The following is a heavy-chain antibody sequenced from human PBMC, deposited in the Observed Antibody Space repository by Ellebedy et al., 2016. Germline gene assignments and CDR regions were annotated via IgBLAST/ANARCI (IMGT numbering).Heavy chain of an antibody. V-gene: IGHV3-53*01. D-gene: IGHD1-1*01. Sequence: GESLKISXAASGFTVSSNYMSWVRQAPGKGLEWVSVIYSGGSTYYADSVKGRFTISRDNSKNTLYLQMNSPRAEDTAVYYCAKLAGGYYYYYIDVWGKGTTVTVSS. CDR1: GFTVSSNY. CDR3: AKLAGGYYYYYIDV. J-gene: IGHJ6*03. CDR2: IYSGGST.